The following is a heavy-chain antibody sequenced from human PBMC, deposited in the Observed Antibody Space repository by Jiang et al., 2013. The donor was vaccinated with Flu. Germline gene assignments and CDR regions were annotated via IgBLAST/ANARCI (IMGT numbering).Heavy chain of an antibody. CDR1: GYTFTSYY. D-gene: IGHD3-10*01. J-gene: IGHJ4*02. CDR2: INPSGGST. V-gene: IGHV1-46*03. Sequence: GAEVKKPGASVKVSCKASGYTFTSYYMHWVRQAPGQGLEWMGIINPSGGSTSYAQKFQGRVTMTRDTSTSTVYMELSSLRSEDTAVYYCARDLITMVRGVSSYFDYWGQGTLVTVSS. CDR3: ARDLITMVRGVSSYFDY.